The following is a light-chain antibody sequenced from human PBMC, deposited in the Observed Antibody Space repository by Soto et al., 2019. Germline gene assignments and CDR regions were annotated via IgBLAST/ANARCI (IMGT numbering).Light chain of an antibody. CDR3: QQYDKWPLT. V-gene: IGKV3-15*01. Sequence: EIGMTQSPATLSVSQGERASLSCRASQSISTNLAWYQQKPGQAPRLLIYGASTRATGIPARFSGSGSGTEFTLTISSPQTEEFAVDYCQQYDKWPLTFGTGTKVYIE. CDR1: QSISTN. CDR2: GAS. J-gene: IGKJ3*01.